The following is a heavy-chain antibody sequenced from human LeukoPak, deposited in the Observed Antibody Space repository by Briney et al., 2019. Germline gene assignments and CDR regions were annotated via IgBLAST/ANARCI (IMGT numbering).Heavy chain of an antibody. CDR3: ARSPDYYDSSGYYGD. Sequence: PSETLSLTCTVSGGSISSYYWSWIRQPPGKGLEWIGYIYYSGSTYYNPSLKSRVTISVDTSKNQFSLKLSSVTAADTAVYYCARSPDYYDSSGYYGDWGQGTLVTVSS. D-gene: IGHD3-22*01. J-gene: IGHJ4*02. CDR2: IYYSGST. V-gene: IGHV4-30-4*01. CDR1: GGSISSYY.